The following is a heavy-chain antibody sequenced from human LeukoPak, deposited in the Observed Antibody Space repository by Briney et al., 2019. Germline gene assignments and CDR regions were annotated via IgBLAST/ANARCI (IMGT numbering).Heavy chain of an antibody. J-gene: IGHJ4*02. V-gene: IGHV3-7*01. CDR2: INQDGSEK. Sequence: GGSLRLSCAGSGFTSGSYWMSWVRQAPGKGLEWVANINQDGSEKYYVDSVKGRFTLSRDNAKNSLYLQMNSLRAEDTAVYYCARVTSGLDYWGQGTLVTVSS. CDR3: ARVTSGLDY. CDR1: GFTSGSYW.